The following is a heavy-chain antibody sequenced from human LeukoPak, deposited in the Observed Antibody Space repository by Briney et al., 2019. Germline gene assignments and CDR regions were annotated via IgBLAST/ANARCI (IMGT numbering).Heavy chain of an antibody. Sequence: PSETLSLTCTVSGGSISSYYWSWIRQPPGKGLEWIGYIYYSGSTNYTPSLKSRVTISVDTSKNQFSLKLSSVTAADTAVYYCARASIGPYYYGMDVWGQGTTVTVSS. CDR3: ARASIGPYYYGMDV. D-gene: IGHD3/OR15-3a*01. J-gene: IGHJ6*02. CDR1: GGSISSYY. V-gene: IGHV4-59*01. CDR2: IYYSGST.